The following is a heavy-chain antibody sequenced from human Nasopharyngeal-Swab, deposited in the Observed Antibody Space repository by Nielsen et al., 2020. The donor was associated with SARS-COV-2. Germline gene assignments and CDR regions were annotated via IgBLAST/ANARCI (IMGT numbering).Heavy chain of an antibody. CDR3: ASSLYCGGDCYYGMDV. D-gene: IGHD2-21*01. CDR1: GGTFSSYA. J-gene: IGHJ6*02. V-gene: IGHV1-69*06. Sequence: SVKVSCKASGGTFSSYAISWVRQAPGQGLEWMGGIIPIFGTANYAQKFQGRVTITADKSTSTAYMKLSSLRSEDTAVYYCASSLYCGGDCYYGMDVWGQGTTVTVSS. CDR2: IIPIFGTA.